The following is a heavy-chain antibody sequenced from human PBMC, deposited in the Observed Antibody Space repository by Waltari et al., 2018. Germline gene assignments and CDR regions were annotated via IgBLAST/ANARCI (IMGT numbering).Heavy chain of an antibody. V-gene: IGHV3-74*01. CDR1: GLSFSQYW. CDR3: AAPHSTSWYVSDY. J-gene: IGHJ4*02. CDR2: INGDESTT. D-gene: IGHD2-2*01. Sequence: EVQLVESGGGLVQPGGSLRLSCAASGLSFSQYWRHWVRQGPGKGLVWVSRINGDESTTNYADSVKGRFTISRDNAKNTLYLQMNSLRAEDTAVYYCAAPHSTSWYVSDYWGQGALVTVSS.